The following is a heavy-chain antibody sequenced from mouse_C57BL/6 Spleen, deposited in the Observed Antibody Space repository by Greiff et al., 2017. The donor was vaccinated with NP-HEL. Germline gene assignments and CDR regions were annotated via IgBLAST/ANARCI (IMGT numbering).Heavy chain of an antibody. V-gene: IGHV1-15*01. D-gene: IGHD1-1*01. J-gene: IGHJ1*03. CDR1: GYTFTDYE. CDR3: TRASHYYGSSYGYFDV. Sequence: QVQLKESGAELVRPGASVTLSCKASGYTFTDYEMHWVKQTPVHGLEWIGAIDPETGGTAYNQKFKGKAILTADKSSSTAYMELRSLTSEDSAVYYCTRASHYYGSSYGYFDVWGTGTTVTVSS. CDR2: IDPETGGT.